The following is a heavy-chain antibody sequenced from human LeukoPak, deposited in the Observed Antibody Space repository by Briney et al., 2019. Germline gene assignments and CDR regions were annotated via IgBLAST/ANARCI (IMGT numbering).Heavy chain of an antibody. D-gene: IGHD1-26*01. V-gene: IGHV1-69*13. CDR2: IIPIFGTA. CDR1: GGTFSSYV. Sequence: ASVKVSCKASGGTFSSYVIIWVRQAPGQGLEWMGGIIPIFGTANYAQKFQGRVTITADESTSTAYMELSSLRSEDTAVYYCASEGKWEPGYFDYWGQGTLVTVSS. J-gene: IGHJ4*02. CDR3: ASEGKWEPGYFDY.